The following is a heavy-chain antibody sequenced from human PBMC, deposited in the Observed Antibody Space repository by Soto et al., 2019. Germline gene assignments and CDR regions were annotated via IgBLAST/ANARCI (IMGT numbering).Heavy chain of an antibody. J-gene: IGHJ4*02. D-gene: IGHD3-10*01. CDR3: ARQGSGSYYTSQKFDY. CDR2: IYYTGDT. CDR1: GGSISSSGYY. Sequence: SDTLSLTCTVSGGSISSSGYYWGWIRQPPGKGLEWLGSIYYTGDTDYNPSLKSRVTISVDTSKNQFSLKLSSVTAADTAVYYCARQGSGSYYTSQKFDYWGQGTLVTVSS. V-gene: IGHV4-39*01.